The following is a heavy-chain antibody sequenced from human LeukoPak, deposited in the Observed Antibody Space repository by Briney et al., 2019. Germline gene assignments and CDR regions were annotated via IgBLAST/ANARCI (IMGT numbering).Heavy chain of an antibody. CDR3: ARGLWLRYFDL. V-gene: IGHV4-34*01. Sequence: SETLSLTCAAYGGSFSGYYWSWIRQPPGKGLEWIGEINHSGSTNYNPSLKSRVTISVGTSKNQFSLKLSSVTAADTAVYYCARGLWLRYFDLWGRGTLVTVSS. D-gene: IGHD3-10*01. CDR2: INHSGST. CDR1: GGSFSGYY. J-gene: IGHJ2*01.